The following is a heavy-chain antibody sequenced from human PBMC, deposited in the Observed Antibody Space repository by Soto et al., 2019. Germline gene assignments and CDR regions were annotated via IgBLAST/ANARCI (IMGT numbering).Heavy chain of an antibody. Sequence: PSETLSLTCAASSGSISSDNWWSWVRQPPGEGLEWIGEIYHIGSTNYNPSLKSRVAISMDKWKNQVSLRLTSVTAADTAVYFCARGGPGYCANGVCHNWFDTWGQGTLVTVSS. J-gene: IGHJ5*02. CDR1: SGSISSDNW. V-gene: IGHV4-4*02. CDR3: ARGGPGYCANGVCHNWFDT. D-gene: IGHD2-8*01. CDR2: IYHIGST.